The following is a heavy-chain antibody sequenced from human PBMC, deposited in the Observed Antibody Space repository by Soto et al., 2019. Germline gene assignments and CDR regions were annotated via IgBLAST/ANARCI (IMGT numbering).Heavy chain of an antibody. Sequence: LRLSCAASGFSISSDAMSWVRQAPGKGLEWVSGISGSGANTNYADSVKGRFAISIDNSKNTLYLQMSSLRAEDTAVYYCAKRQSGNFGPFDSWGQGTLVTVSS. J-gene: IGHJ4*02. V-gene: IGHV3-23*01. CDR2: ISGSGANT. CDR3: AKRQSGNFGPFDS. CDR1: GFSISSDA. D-gene: IGHD2-21*02.